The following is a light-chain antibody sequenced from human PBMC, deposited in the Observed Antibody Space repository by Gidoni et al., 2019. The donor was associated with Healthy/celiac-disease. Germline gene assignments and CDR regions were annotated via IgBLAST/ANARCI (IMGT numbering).Light chain of an antibody. J-gene: IGKJ4*01. CDR3: QQHSSYPLT. CDR2: AAS. CDR1: QGISSY. V-gene: IGKV1-9*01. Sequence: IQLTQSPSPLSASVEDRVTITCRASQGISSYLAWYQQKPGKAPKLLIYAASTLQSGVSSRFSGSGSGTDFTLTISSLQPEDFATYYCQQHSSYPLTFGGGTKVEIK.